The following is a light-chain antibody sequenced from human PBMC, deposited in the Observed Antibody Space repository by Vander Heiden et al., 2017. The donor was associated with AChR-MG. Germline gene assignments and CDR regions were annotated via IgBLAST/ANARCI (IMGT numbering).Light chain of an antibody. Sequence: DIQMTQSPSSLSASVGDRVTITCRASQGNSNNLAWFQQKSGKAPKSLIYAASRLQSGVPSKFSGSGSGTDFTLTISSLQPEDFATYYCQHYDNYAWTFGQGTKVE. J-gene: IGKJ1*01. CDR2: AAS. CDR3: QHYDNYAWT. V-gene: IGKV1-16*02. CDR1: QGNSNN.